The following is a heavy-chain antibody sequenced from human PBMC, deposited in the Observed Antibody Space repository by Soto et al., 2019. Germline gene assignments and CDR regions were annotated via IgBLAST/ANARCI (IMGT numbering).Heavy chain of an antibody. Sequence: SRVTISVDTSKNQFSLKLSSGTAADTAVYYCARYSSSWLNFDYWGQGTLVTVSS. D-gene: IGHD6-13*01. J-gene: IGHJ4*02. V-gene: IGHV4-34*01. CDR3: ARYSSSWLNFDY.